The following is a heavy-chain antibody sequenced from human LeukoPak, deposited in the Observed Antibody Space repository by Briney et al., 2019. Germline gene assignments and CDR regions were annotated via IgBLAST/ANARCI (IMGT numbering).Heavy chain of an antibody. J-gene: IGHJ2*01. Sequence: PSETLSLTCTVSGVSISSSSYYWGWIRQPPGKGLEWIGSIYYSGSTYYNPSLKSRVTISVDTSKDQFSLKLSSVTAADTAVYYCARQGGSWYFDLWGRGTLVTVSS. CDR1: GVSISSSSYY. CDR2: IYYSGST. CDR3: ARQGGSWYFDL. D-gene: IGHD3-16*01. V-gene: IGHV4-39*01.